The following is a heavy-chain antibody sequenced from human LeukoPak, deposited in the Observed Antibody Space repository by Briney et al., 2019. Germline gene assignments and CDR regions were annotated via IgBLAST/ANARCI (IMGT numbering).Heavy chain of an antibody. D-gene: IGHD2-21*02. CDR3: ARDAVTDRFTASDI. V-gene: IGHV1-69*05. CDR2: IIPIFGTA. J-gene: IGHJ3*02. CDR1: GGTFSSYA. Sequence: SVKVSCKASGGTFSSYAISWVRQAPGQGLEWMGGIIPIFGTANYAQKFQGRVTITTDESTSTAYMELSSLRSEDTAVYYCARDAVTDRFTASDIWGQGTMVTVSS.